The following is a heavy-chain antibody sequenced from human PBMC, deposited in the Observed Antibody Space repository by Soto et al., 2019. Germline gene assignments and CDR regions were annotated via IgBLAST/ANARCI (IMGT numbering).Heavy chain of an antibody. CDR1: GYTLTELS. J-gene: IGHJ5*01. D-gene: IGHD5-12*01. CDR3: ATLVATEGRDLFDF. CDR2: FDPEDGET. V-gene: IGHV1-24*01. Sequence: ASVKVSCKVSGYTLTELSMHWVRQAPGKGLEWMGGFDPEDGETIYAQKFQGRVTMTEDTSTDTAYMELSSLRSEDTAVYYCATLVATEGRDLFDFWGQGSLVTGSS.